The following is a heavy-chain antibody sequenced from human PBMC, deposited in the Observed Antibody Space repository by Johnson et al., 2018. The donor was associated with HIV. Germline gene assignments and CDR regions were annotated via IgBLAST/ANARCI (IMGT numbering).Heavy chain of an antibody. V-gene: IGHV3-30*04. CDR2: ISYDGINK. CDR1: GFTFSTSA. Sequence: QVQLVESGGDVVQPGRSLRLSCAASGFTFSTSAMHWVRQATGKGLKWVATISYDGINKYYADSVKGRFTISRDNSKNTLYLQMDGLRPEDTAVYYCAKDMSRVVTPWAVSFDIWGQGTVVTVSS. D-gene: IGHD4-23*01. J-gene: IGHJ3*02. CDR3: AKDMSRVVTPWAVSFDI.